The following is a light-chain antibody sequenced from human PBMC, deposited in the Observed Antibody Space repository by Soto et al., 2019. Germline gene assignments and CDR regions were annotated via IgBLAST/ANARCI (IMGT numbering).Light chain of an antibody. CDR2: DVS. CDR3: HQYDNWPPIS. Sequence: QMTQYPSPLSACVGDRVTITCRASQSISDSLAWYQQRPGKAPDLLISDVSSLERGVASRFSGSGSGTEFTLTISCMQSDDFAVYYCHQYDNWPPISSGQGTRLEIK. J-gene: IGKJ5*01. CDR1: QSISDS. V-gene: IGKV1-5*01.